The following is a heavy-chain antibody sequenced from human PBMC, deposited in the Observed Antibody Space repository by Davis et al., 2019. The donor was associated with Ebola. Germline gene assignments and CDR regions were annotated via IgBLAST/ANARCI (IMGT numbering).Heavy chain of an antibody. CDR3: AKDRFLHLTFDS. J-gene: IGHJ4*02. CDR1: GFAFSTNA. Sequence: PGGSLRLSCVASGFAFSTNAMSWVRQAPGKGLEWVANIKQEGSEKYHVDSVKGRFTISRDNAKNSLYLQMVSLRAEDTAVYYCAKDRFLHLTFDSWGQGTLVTVSS. D-gene: IGHD2/OR15-2a*01. CDR2: IKQEGSEK. V-gene: IGHV3-7*01.